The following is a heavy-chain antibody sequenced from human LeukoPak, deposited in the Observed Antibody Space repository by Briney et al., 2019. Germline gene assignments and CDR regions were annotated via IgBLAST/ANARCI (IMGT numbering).Heavy chain of an antibody. V-gene: IGHV3-23*01. CDR1: GFTFNSYA. CDR3: AKPATYYDILTGYDY. CDR2: ISASGGRT. Sequence: GGSLRLSCAAPGFTFNSYAMSWVRQAPGKGLQWVSAISASGGRTDYAESVKGRFTISRDNSNNTVYLQMNSLRAEDTAVYYCAKPATYYDILTGYDYWGQGTLVTVSS. D-gene: IGHD3-9*01. J-gene: IGHJ4*02.